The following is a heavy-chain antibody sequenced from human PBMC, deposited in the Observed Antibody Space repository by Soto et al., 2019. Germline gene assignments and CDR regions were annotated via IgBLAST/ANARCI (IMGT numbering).Heavy chain of an antibody. V-gene: IGHV3-23*01. Sequence: VGSLSISCVASGITFGSRAMSWVRQAPGEGLEWVSTTTDTGGDTKYADSVRGRFTISRDNSKNTLYLQMSSLRAADTAMYYCARGYYYDSGSSFPYWGQGTLVTVSS. J-gene: IGHJ4*02. CDR2: TTDTGGDT. D-gene: IGHD3-10*01. CDR1: GITFGSRA. CDR3: ARGYYYDSGSSFPY.